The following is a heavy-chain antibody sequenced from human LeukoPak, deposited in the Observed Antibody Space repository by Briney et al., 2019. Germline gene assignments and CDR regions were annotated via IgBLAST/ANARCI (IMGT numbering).Heavy chain of an antibody. Sequence: SETLSLTCTVSGRSISSSSYYWGWIRQPPGNGLEWIGSIYYSGSTYYNPSLKSRVTISVDTSKNQFSLKLSSVTAADTAVYYCARGEPPVTTWGQGTLVTVSS. D-gene: IGHD4-17*01. CDR2: IYYSGST. CDR1: GRSISSSSYY. CDR3: ARGEPPVTT. V-gene: IGHV4-39*07. J-gene: IGHJ4*02.